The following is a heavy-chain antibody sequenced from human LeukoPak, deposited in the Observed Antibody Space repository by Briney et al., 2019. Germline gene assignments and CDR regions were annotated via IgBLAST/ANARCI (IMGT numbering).Heavy chain of an antibody. CDR3: ARGGESSGWSFDY. J-gene: IGHJ4*02. D-gene: IGHD6-19*01. CDR2: SNHSGST. CDR1: GGSFSGYY. V-gene: IGHV4-34*01. Sequence: SETLSLTCAVYGGSFSGYYWSWIRQPPGKGLEWIGESNHSGSTNYNPSLKSRVTISVDTSKNQFSLKPSSVTAADTAVYYCARGGESSGWSFDYWGQGTLVTVSS.